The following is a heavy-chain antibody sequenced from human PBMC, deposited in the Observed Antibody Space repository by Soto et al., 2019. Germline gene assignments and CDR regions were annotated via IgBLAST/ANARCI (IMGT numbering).Heavy chain of an antibody. V-gene: IGHV3-30*18. CDR2: ISHDGSKR. Sequence: PGASLTLSCAASGFTFRSYGMHWVRQAPGKGLEWVAVISHDGSKRYYADSVQGRFTISRDNSTNTQYLQMNSLSPEDAAVYYCAKVLGRRIWIPNEETVRSPYYGMDVWDQGTPVTVSS. CDR3: AKVLGRRIWIPNEETVRSPYYGMDV. D-gene: IGHD3-3*01. J-gene: IGHJ6*02. CDR1: GFTFRSYG.